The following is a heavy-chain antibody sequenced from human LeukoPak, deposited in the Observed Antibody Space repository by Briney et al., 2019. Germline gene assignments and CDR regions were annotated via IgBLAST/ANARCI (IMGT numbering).Heavy chain of an antibody. D-gene: IGHD4-17*01. CDR2: TYYGSSWFN. J-gene: IGHJ3*02. Sequence: SQTLSLTCAISGDSVSSNSAAWHWIRQSPSRGLEWLGRTYYGSSWFNDYAVSVKSRITINPDTSKNQFSLQLYSVTPEDTAVYYCATTVTTRDAFDIWGQGTMVTVSS. CDR3: ATTVTTRDAFDI. V-gene: IGHV6-1*01. CDR1: GDSVSSNSAA.